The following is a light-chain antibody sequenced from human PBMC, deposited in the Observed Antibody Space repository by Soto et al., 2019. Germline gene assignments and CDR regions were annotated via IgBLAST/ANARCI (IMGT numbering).Light chain of an antibody. J-gene: IGKJ2*01. CDR1: QSISSY. V-gene: IGKV1-39*01. CDR3: QQSYSTPYT. Sequence: DIPMTQSPSSLSASVGDRVTITCRASQSISSYLNWNQQKPGKAPKLLIYAASSLQRGVPSRFSGSGSGTDFTLTISSLQPEEFATYYCQQSYSTPYTFGQGTKLEIK. CDR2: AAS.